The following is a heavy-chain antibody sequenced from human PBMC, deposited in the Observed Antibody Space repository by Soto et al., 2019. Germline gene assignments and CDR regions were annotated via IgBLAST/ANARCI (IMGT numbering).Heavy chain of an antibody. V-gene: IGHV5-10-1*01. CDR3: ARQNRIAARPDYFDY. CDR1: GYSFTSYW. CDR2: IDPSDSYT. D-gene: IGHD6-6*01. Sequence: GESVKISCKGSGYSFTSYWISWVRQMPGKGLEWMGRIDPSDSYTNYSPSFQGHVTISADKSISTAYLQWSSLKASDTAMYYCARQNRIAARPDYFDYWGQGTLVTVSS. J-gene: IGHJ4*02.